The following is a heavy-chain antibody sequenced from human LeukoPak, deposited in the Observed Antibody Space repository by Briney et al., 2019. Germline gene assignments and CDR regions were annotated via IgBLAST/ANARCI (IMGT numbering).Heavy chain of an antibody. D-gene: IGHD6-6*01. CDR3: AKVYSSSSGNYFDY. CDR2: ISGSGGST. Sequence: PGGSLRLSCAASGFTFSSYAMSWVRQAPGKGLEWASAISGSGGSTYYADSVKGRFTISRDNSKNTLYLQMNSLRAEDTAVYYCAKVYSSSSGNYFDYWGQGTLVTVSS. J-gene: IGHJ4*02. CDR1: GFTFSSYA. V-gene: IGHV3-23*01.